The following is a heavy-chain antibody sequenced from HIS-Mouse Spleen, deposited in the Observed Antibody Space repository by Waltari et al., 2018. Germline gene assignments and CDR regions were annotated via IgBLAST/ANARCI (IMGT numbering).Heavy chain of an antibody. CDR2: IYYSGST. CDR3: AREIPYSSSWYDWYFDL. CDR1: GGSISSSSYY. Sequence: QLQLQESGPGLVKPSETLSLTCTVSGGSISSSSYYWGWIRRPPGKGLEWIGSIYYSGSTHYKPTHKSRVTISVDTSKNQFSLKLSSVTAADTAVYYCAREIPYSSSWYDWYFDLWGRGTLVTVSS. V-gene: IGHV4-39*07. D-gene: IGHD6-13*01. J-gene: IGHJ2*01.